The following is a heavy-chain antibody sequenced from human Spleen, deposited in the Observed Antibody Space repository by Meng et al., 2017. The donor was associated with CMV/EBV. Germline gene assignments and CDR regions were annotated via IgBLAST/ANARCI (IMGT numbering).Heavy chain of an antibody. CDR3: ARASDDFWSGYYGPQDYFQH. J-gene: IGHJ1*01. CDR2: ISSRSSYT. D-gene: IGHD3-3*01. V-gene: IGHV3-21*06. CDR1: GFTFSRDS. Sequence: GESLKISCAASGFTFSRDSMSWVRQAPGGGLEWVSSISSRSSYTYYADSVKGRFTISRDNAKNSLYLQMSSLRAEDTAVYYCARASDDFWSGYYGPQDYFQHWGQGTLVTVSS.